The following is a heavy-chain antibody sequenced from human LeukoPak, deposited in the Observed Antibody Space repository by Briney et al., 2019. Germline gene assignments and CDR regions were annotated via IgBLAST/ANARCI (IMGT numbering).Heavy chain of an antibody. CDR3: AAERQLWLDVSGYYYYYGMDV. CDR1: GYTFTGYY. D-gene: IGHD5-18*01. CDR2: IVVGSGNT. Sequence: GASVKVSFTASGYTFTGYYMHWVRQARGQRLEWIGWIVVGSGNTNYAQKFQERVTITRDMSTSTAYMELSSLRSEDTAVYYCAAERQLWLDVSGYYYYYGMDVWGQGTTVTVSS. J-gene: IGHJ6*02. V-gene: IGHV1-58*02.